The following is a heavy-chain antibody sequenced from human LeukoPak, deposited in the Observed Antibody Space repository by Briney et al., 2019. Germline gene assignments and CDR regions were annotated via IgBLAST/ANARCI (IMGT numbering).Heavy chain of an antibody. Sequence: GGSLRLSCAASGFTFSSYGMHWVRQAPGKGLEWVAFIRYDESNEYYADSVKGRFTISRDNSKNTLYLQMNSLRAEDTAVYSCAKDIVDIVATTRRWGQGTLVTVSS. CDR3: AKDIVDIVATTRR. CDR1: GFTFSSYG. D-gene: IGHD5-12*01. CDR2: IRYDESNE. V-gene: IGHV3-30*02. J-gene: IGHJ4*02.